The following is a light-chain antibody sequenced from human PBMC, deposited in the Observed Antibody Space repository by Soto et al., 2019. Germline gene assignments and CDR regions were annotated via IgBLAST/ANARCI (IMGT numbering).Light chain of an antibody. J-gene: IGLJ1*01. V-gene: IGLV2-14*01. CDR1: ASDLGYYNY. CDR3: SSYSSGSTLYV. Sequence: QSVLTQPASVSGSPGQSITISCTGTASDLGYYNYVAWYQHHPGKAPKLMIYEVSDRPSGVSNRFSGSKSGYTASLTISGLQAEDEADYYCSSYSSGSTLYVFGTGTKVTVL. CDR2: EVS.